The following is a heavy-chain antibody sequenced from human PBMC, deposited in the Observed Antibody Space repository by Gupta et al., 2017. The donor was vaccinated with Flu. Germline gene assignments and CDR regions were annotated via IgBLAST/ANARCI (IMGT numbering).Heavy chain of an antibody. V-gene: IGHV4-4*07. D-gene: IGHD1-26*01. CDR2: IYDTGST. CDR1: GGSISSYY. J-gene: IGHJ5*02. Sequence: QVQLQESGPGLMKPSETLSLTCTVSGGSISSYYWTWVRQPAGKGLEWIGRIYDTGSTNYNPSFKSRVSMSVDTSKNQFSLNLSSVTAADTAVYYCARVSGNIGGYNWFDPWGQGTLVTVSS. CDR3: ARVSGNIGGYNWFDP.